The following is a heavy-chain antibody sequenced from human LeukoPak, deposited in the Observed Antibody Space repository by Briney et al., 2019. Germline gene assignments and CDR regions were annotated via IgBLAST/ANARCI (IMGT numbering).Heavy chain of an antibody. J-gene: IGHJ4*02. CDR3: ASYYSSGCNY. Sequence: SETLSLTCTVSGGSISSSSCYWGWIRQPPGKGLEWIGSIYYSGSTYYNPSLKSRVTISVDTSKNQFSLKLSSVTAADTAVYYCASYYSSGCNYWGQGTLVTVSS. CDR1: GGSISSSSCY. D-gene: IGHD6-19*01. CDR2: IYYSGST. V-gene: IGHV4-39*07.